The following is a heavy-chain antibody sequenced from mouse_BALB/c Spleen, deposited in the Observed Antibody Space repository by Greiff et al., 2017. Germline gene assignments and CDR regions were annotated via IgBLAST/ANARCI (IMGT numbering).Heavy chain of an antibody. CDR2: ISSGSSTI. J-gene: IGHJ3*01. V-gene: IGHV5-17*02. D-gene: IGHD1-1*01. CDR1: GFTFSSFG. Sequence: EVQLVESGGGLVQPGGSRKLSCAASGFTFSSFGMHWVRQAPEKGLEWVAYISSGSSTIYYADTVKGRFTISRDNPKNTLFLQMTSLRSEDTAMYYCARGDYGGFFAYWGQGTLVTVSA. CDR3: ARGDYGGFFAY.